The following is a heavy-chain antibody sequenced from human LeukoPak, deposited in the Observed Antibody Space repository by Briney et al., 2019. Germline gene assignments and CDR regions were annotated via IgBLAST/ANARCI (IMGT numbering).Heavy chain of an antibody. Sequence: SETLSLTCTVSGGSISSSSYYWGWIRQPPGKGLEWIGSIYYSGGTYYNPSLKSRVTISVDTSKNQFSLKLGSVTAADTAVYYCASPVTGYWGQGTLVTVSS. J-gene: IGHJ4*02. V-gene: IGHV4-39*01. CDR3: ASPVTGY. CDR2: IYYSGGT. CDR1: GGSISSSSYY.